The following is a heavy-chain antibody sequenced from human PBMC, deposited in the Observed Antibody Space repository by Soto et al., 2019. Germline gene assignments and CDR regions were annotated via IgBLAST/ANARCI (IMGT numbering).Heavy chain of an antibody. V-gene: IGHV1-2*02. CDR3: ARGDFDSSDFYF. D-gene: IGHD3-22*01. Sequence: GASVKVSCKASGYTFTGYYMHWLRQAPGQGLEWMGWIIPKSGDTKYSQKFQGRVTMARDTSIRTVYMEVNSLRSDDTAVYYCARGDFDSSDFYF. J-gene: IGHJ2*01. CDR2: IIPKSGDT. CDR1: GYTFTGYY.